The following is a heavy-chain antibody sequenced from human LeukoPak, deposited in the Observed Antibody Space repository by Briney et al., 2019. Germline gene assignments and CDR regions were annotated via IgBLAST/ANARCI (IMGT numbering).Heavy chain of an antibody. V-gene: IGHV3-48*03. CDR1: GFTFSSYE. CDR3: AKEGSYDAFDI. Sequence: GGSRRLSCAASGFTFSSYEMNWVGQAPWKGLEWVSYISRSGSTINYADSVKGRFTISRDNAENSLYLQMNSLRADDTAVYYCAKEGSYDAFDIWGQGTMGTVSS. J-gene: IGHJ3*02. D-gene: IGHD1-26*01. CDR2: ISRSGSTI.